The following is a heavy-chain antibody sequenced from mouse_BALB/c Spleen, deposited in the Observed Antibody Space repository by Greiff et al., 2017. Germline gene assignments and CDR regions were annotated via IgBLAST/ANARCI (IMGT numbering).Heavy chain of an antibody. D-gene: IGHD1-2*01. CDR1: GDSITSCY. Sequence: VQLKESGPSLVKPSQTLSLTCSVTGDSITSCYWNWIRKFPGNKLEYMGYISYSGSTYYNPSLKSRISITRDTSKNQYYLQLNSVNTEDTATYYCARSTATGPFDYWGQGTTLTVSS. CDR3: ARSTATGPFDY. J-gene: IGHJ2*01. V-gene: IGHV3-8*02. CDR2: ISYSGST.